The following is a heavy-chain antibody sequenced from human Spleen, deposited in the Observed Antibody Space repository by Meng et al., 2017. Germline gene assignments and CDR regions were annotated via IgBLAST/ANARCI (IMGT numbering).Heavy chain of an antibody. J-gene: IGHJ4*02. D-gene: IGHD6-25*01. CDR1: GYTLTDYY. CDR2: INPNTDAT. Sequence: ASVKVSCKASGYTLTDYYMHWVRQAPGQGLEWMGWINPNTDATNYAPKFHGRVTMTGDTSINPAYMELRSLRSEDTAVYYCARDEDISAAGKLFGDDWGQGTLVTVSS. CDR3: ARDEDISAAGKLFGDD. V-gene: IGHV1-2*02.